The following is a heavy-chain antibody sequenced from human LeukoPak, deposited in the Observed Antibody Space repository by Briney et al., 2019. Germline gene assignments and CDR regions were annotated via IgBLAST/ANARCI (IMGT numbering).Heavy chain of an antibody. CDR3: ASSGYSFGYDFDY. V-gene: IGHV3-53*01. CDR2: IYSGGST. J-gene: IGHJ4*02. Sequence: GGSLRLSCAASGFTVSSNYMSWVRQAPGKGLEWVSVIYSGGSTYYADSVKGRFTISRDNSKNTLYLQMNSLRAEGTAVYYCASSGYSFGYDFDYWGQGTLATVSS. D-gene: IGHD5-18*01. CDR1: GFTVSSNY.